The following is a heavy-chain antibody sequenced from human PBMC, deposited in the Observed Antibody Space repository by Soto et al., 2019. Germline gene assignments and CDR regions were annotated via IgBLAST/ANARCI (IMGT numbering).Heavy chain of an antibody. CDR2: IIPIFGTA. Sequence: ASVKVSCKASGGTFSSYAISWVRQAPGQGLEWMGGIIPIFGTANYAQKFQGRVTITADESTSTAYMELSSLRSEDTAVYYCATKTSMVRGLIITFGAFDIWGQGTMVTVSS. V-gene: IGHV1-69*13. CDR1: GGTFSSYA. CDR3: ATKTSMVRGLIITFGAFDI. J-gene: IGHJ3*02. D-gene: IGHD3-10*01.